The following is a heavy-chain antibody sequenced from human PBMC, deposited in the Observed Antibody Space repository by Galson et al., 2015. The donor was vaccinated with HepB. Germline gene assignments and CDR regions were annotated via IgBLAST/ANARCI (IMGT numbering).Heavy chain of an antibody. V-gene: IGHV4-59*01. CDR1: VGFINTFY. J-gene: IGHJ4*02. CDR3: GGDSTYSWRANF. D-gene: IGHD2/OR15-2a*01. CDR2: IHYSGDT. Sequence: ETLSLTCTVSVGFINTFYWTWFRQSPGKALEWIGSIHYSGDTKYNPSVKSRVTISLDTSKNQFSLKLSSVTAADTAVYYCGGDSTYSWRANFWGQGALVTVSS.